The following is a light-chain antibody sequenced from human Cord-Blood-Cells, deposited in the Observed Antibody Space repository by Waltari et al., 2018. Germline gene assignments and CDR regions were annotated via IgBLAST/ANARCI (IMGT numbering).Light chain of an antibody. Sequence: QSALTQPASVSGSPGQSITISCTGTSSDVGGYNYVSWYQQHPGKAPKLMIDDVSKRPSGVSNRFSGSTSGKTASLTISGLQAEDEADYYCSSYTSSSSWVFGGGTKLTVL. V-gene: IGLV2-14*03. CDR2: DVS. CDR3: SSYTSSSSWV. J-gene: IGLJ3*02. CDR1: SSDVGGYNY.